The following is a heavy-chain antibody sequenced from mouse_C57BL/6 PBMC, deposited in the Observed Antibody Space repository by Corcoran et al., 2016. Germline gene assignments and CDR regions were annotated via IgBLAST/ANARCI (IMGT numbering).Heavy chain of an antibody. CDR2: VNNYSGVP. J-gene: IGHJ3*01. Sequence: QIQLVQSGPELKKPGETVKISCKDSGYTFTTYGMSWVKQAPGKGLKWMGWVNNYSGVPTYADYFKGRFAFSLETSASTAYLQINHLKNEETATYCCAKSSYGSSWVAYWGQGTLVTVSA. CDR1: GYTFTTYG. D-gene: IGHD1-1*01. CDR3: AKSSYGSSWVAY. V-gene: IGHV9-3*01.